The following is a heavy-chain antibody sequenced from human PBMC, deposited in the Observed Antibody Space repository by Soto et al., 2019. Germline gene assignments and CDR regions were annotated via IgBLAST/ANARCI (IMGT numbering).Heavy chain of an antibody. J-gene: IGHJ4*02. Sequence: GSLRLSCAASGFTFSEYGMNWVRQAPGKGLEWLASISSDSRYIYHADSVKGRFTISRDNARNSLFLHMSSLRADDTAVYYCARELMGITRPFDYWGQGTLVTVSS. CDR2: ISSDSRYI. V-gene: IGHV3-21*01. CDR1: GFTFSEYG. CDR3: ARELMGITRPFDY. D-gene: IGHD6-6*01.